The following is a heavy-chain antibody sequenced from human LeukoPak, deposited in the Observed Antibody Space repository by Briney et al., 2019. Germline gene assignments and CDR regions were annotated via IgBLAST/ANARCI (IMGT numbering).Heavy chain of an antibody. CDR3: ARGASTVVTGYYFDS. CDR1: GGSISSYY. D-gene: IGHD4-23*01. CDR2: IYYSGST. Sequence: PSETLSLTCTVSGGSISSYYWSWIRQPPGKGLEWIGYIYYSGSTNYNPSLKSRVTISLDRSKNQFSLNLSSVTAADTAVYYCARGASTVVTGYYFDSWGQGTLVTVSS. V-gene: IGHV4-59*12. J-gene: IGHJ4*02.